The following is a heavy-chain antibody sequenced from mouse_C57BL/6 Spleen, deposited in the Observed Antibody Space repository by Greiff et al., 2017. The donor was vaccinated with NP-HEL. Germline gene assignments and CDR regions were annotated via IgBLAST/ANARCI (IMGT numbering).Heavy chain of an antibody. V-gene: IGHV1-55*01. CDR3: ARGYYGSSPWWCAY. J-gene: IGHJ3*01. Sequence: VQLQQPGAELVKPGASVKMSCKASGYTFTSYWITWVKQRPGQGLEWIGDIYPGSGSTNYNEKFKSKATLTVDTSSSTAYMQLSSLTSEDSAVYYCARGYYGSSPWWCAYWGQGTLVTVSA. D-gene: IGHD1-1*01. CDR2: IYPGSGST. CDR1: GYTFTSYW.